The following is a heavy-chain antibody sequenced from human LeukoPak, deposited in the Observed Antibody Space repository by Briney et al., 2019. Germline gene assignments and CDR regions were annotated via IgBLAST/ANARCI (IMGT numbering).Heavy chain of an antibody. CDR2: ISGGNGAT. J-gene: IGHJ4*02. CDR1: GFTFSSYA. D-gene: IGHD3-10*01. Sequence: GGSLRLSCAAPGFTFSSYAMTWVRQAPGKGLEWVSGISGGNGATYYADSVKGRFTISTDNSKNTLYLQMNSLRVEDTAVYYCAKSYYYGSGSPSLDYWGQGTLVTVSS. V-gene: IGHV3-23*01. CDR3: AKSYYYGSGSPSLDY.